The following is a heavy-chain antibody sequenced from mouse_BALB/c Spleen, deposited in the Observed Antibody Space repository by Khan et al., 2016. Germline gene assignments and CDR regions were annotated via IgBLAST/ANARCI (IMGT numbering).Heavy chain of an antibody. CDR3: ARGNYVPGSLDY. D-gene: IGHD2-1*01. Sequence: EVKLLESGGGLVQPGGSLKLSCAASGFDFSRYWMSWVRQAPGKGLEWIGEINPDGSAITYTQSLKDKFIISRDNAKNTLYLQMTKVRSEATAIYYCARGNYVPGSLDYWGQGTTLTVSS. CDR1: GFDFSRYW. V-gene: IGHV4-1*02. J-gene: IGHJ2*01. CDR2: INPDGSAI.